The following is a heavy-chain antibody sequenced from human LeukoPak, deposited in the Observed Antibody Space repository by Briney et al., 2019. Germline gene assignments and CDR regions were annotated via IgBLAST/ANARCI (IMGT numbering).Heavy chain of an antibody. V-gene: IGHV3-23*01. CDR2: FSGSGGST. J-gene: IGHJ4*02. CDR3: AKDPKTTVTTSYYFDY. Sequence: GGSLRLSCAASGFTFSSYAMSWVRQAPGKGLEGVSAFSGSGGSTYYADSVKGRFTISRDNSKNTLYLQMNSLRAEDTAVYYCAKDPKTTVTTSYYFDYWGQGTLVTVSS. D-gene: IGHD4-17*01. CDR1: GFTFSSYA.